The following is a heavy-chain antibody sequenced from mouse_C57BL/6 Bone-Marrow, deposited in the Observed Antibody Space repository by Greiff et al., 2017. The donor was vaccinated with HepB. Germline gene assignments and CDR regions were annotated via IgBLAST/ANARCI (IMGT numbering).Heavy chain of an antibody. CDR2: ISDGGSYT. J-gene: IGHJ3*01. CDR3: ARDQGYGNPAWFAY. D-gene: IGHD2-1*01. Sequence: EVKLVESGGGLVKPGGSLKLSCAASGFTFSSYAMSWVRQTPEKRLEWVATISDGGSYTYYPDNVKGRFTISRENAKNNLYLQMSHLKSEDTAMYYCARDQGYGNPAWFAYWGQGTLVTVSA. V-gene: IGHV5-4*01. CDR1: GFTFSSYA.